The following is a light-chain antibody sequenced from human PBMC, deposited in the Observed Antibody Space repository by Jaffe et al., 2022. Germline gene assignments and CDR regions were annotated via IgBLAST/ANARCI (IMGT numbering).Light chain of an antibody. CDR1: SSDVGGYDY. CDR3: SSHTSSSTLGV. CDR2: DVN. J-gene: IGLJ2*01. V-gene: IGLV2-14*03. Sequence: QSALTQPASVSGSPGQSITISCTGTSSDVGGYDYVSWYQIHPGKAPKLMIYDVNNRPSGVSNRFSGSKSGNTASLTISGLQAEDEANYYCSSHTSSSTLGVFGGGTKLTVL.